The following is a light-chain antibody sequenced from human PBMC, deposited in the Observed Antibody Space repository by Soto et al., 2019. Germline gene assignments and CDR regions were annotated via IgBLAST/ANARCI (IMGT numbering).Light chain of an antibody. CDR3: HQYGTSPLT. CDR2: GAS. V-gene: IGKV3-20*01. J-gene: IGKJ4*01. Sequence: EIVLTQSPGTLSLSPGERATLSCSASQSVTSTSLAWYQQKPGQAPRLLMYGASSRATGIPDRFSGSGSGTDFTLTISRLEPEDFAVYYCHQYGTSPLTFGGGTKVDIK. CDR1: QSVTSTS.